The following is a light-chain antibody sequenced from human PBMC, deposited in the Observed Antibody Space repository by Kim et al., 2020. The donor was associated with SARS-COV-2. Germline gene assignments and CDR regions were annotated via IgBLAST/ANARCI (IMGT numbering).Light chain of an antibody. CDR1: SSDVGSYNY. Sequence: GQSVTISCTGTSSDVGSYNYVSWYQQHPGKAPKLMIYEVSKRPSGVPDLFSGSKSGNTASLTVSGLQAEDEADYYCSSYAGSNKLMFGGGTQLTVL. CDR3: SSYAGSNKLM. J-gene: IGLJ3*02. CDR2: EVS. V-gene: IGLV2-8*01.